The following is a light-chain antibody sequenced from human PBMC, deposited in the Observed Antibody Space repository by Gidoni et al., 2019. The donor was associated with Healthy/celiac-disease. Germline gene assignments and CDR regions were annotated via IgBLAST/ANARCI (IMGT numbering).Light chain of an antibody. CDR3: QSYDSSLSALYV. CDR2: GNS. CDR1: SSNIGAGYD. J-gene: IGLJ1*01. V-gene: IGLV1-40*01. Sequence: QPVLTQPPRVSCAPGQRVPLSCTGSSSNIGAGYDVHWYQQLPETAPKLLICGNSNRPTGVPDRFSGSKSGTSASLAITGLQAEDEADYYCQSYDSSLSALYVFGTGTKVTVL.